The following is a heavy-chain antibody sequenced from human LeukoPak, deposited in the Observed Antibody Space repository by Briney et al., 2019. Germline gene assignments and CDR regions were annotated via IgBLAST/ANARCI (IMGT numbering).Heavy chain of an antibody. Sequence: SETLSLTCSVSGDSISLYYWSWIRQPPGKGLEWIGYIDHTGSTNYNPSLNSRVTISRDTSKNQFSLKLSSVTAADTAVYYCARASEGSGYYYVSGSYTFDYWGQGTLVTVSS. CDR3: ARASEGSGYYYVSGSYTFDY. CDR2: IDHTGST. V-gene: IGHV4-59*01. CDR1: GDSISLYY. D-gene: IGHD3-22*01. J-gene: IGHJ4*02.